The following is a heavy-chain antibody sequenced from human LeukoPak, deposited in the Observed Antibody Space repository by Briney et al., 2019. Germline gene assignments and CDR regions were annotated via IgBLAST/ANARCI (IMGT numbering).Heavy chain of an antibody. D-gene: IGHD2-15*01. V-gene: IGHV3-21*01. CDR2: ISSSSSYI. CDR3: ARMVAAHSSYYYYYYMDV. CDR1: GFTFSSYS. Sequence: SGGSLRLSCAASGFTFSSYSMNWVRQAPGKGLEWVSSISSSSSYIYYADSVKGRFTISRDNAKNSLYLQMNSLRAEDTAVYYCARMVAAHSSYYYYYYMDVWGKGTTVTVSS. J-gene: IGHJ6*03.